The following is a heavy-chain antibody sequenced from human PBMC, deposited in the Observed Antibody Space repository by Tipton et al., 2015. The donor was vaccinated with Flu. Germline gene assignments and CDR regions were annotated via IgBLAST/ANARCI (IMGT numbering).Heavy chain of an antibody. CDR1: GFSFSNYG. D-gene: IGHD3-3*01. CDR3: VRDLSIHISAFGADRVFDY. V-gene: IGHV3-30*15. CDR2: VSFDGTKK. J-gene: IGHJ4*02. Sequence: SLRLSCAVSGFSFSNYGFHWVRQAPGKGLDWVAGVSFDGTKKYYADSVRGRFTTSRDDSKNTLHLQMSDLRGEDTAAYYCVRDLSIHISAFGADRVFDYWGQGILVTVSS.